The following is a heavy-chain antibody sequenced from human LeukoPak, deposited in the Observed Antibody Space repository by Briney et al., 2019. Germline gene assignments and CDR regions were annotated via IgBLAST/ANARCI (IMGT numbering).Heavy chain of an antibody. CDR3: ARDLPYYDSSGYYLGGSRGCIDY. Sequence: GGSLRLSCATSGFSFSSYAMSWVRQAPGKGLEWVSYISSSSSTIYYADSVKGRFTISRDNAKNSLYLQMNSLRAEDTAVYYCARDLPYYDSSGYYLGGSRGCIDYWGQGTLVTVSS. CDR1: GFSFSSYA. D-gene: IGHD3-22*01. J-gene: IGHJ4*02. CDR2: ISSSSSTI. V-gene: IGHV3-48*01.